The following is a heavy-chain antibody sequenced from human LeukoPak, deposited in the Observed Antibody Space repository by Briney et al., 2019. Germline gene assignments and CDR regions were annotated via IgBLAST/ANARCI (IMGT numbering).Heavy chain of an antibody. J-gene: IGHJ4*02. V-gene: IGHV4-34*01. CDR3: ARGGFYCGDDCYVDY. Sequence: PSETLSLTCAVYGGSLSYYYWNWIRQSPEKGLEWIGEINRSGSTNYNPSLTSRASISVDTCKNQFYLKLSSVTAADTAIYYCARGGFYCGDDCYVDYWGQGAMVTVSS. CDR2: INRSGST. CDR1: GGSLSYYY. D-gene: IGHD2-21*02.